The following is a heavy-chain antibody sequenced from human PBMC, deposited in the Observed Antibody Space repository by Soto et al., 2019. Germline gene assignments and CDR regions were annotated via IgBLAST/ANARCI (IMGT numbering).Heavy chain of an antibody. Sequence: DVQVVESGGGLIQPGGSLRLSCGVSGFSVTANYMSWVRQAPGKGLEWVSVIYSGGSTYYIDSVKGRFSISRHISKNTLYLQMNSLSAEDTAVYYCHGYGHWGQGTLVTVSS. CDR2: IYSGGST. CDR3: HGYGH. CDR1: GFSVTANY. D-gene: IGHD5-12*01. V-gene: IGHV3-53*01. J-gene: IGHJ4*02.